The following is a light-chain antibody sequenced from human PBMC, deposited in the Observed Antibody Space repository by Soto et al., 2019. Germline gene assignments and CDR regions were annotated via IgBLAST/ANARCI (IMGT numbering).Light chain of an antibody. CDR3: QQYGSSPPWT. CDR2: GAS. J-gene: IGKJ1*01. V-gene: IGKV3-20*01. Sequence: EIVLTQSPGTLSLSPGDRATLSCRASQSVSSSYLAWYQQNPGQAPRLLIYGASSRATGIPDRFSGSGSGTDFTLTISRLEPEDFAVYYCQQYGSSPPWTFGQGT. CDR1: QSVSSSY.